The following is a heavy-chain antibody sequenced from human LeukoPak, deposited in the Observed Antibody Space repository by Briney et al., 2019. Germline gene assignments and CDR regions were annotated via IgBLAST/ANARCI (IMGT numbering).Heavy chain of an antibody. CDR3: ARVCAEHFYYGSGNQDAFDI. CDR2: INHSGST. CDR1: GGSISSSSYY. Sequence: SETLSLTCTVSGGSISSSSYYWGWIRQPPGKGLEWIGEINHSGSTNYNPSLKSRVTISVDTSKNQFSLKLSSVTAADTALYYCARVCAEHFYYGSGNQDAFDIWGQGTMVTVSS. V-gene: IGHV4-39*07. J-gene: IGHJ3*02. D-gene: IGHD3-10*01.